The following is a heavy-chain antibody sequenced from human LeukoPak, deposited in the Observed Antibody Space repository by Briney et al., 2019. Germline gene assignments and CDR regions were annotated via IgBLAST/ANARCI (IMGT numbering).Heavy chain of an antibody. CDR2: IIPIFGTA. CDR3: ATPSGSYFRFFDY. Sequence: SVKVSCKASGGTFSSYAISWVRQAPGQGLEWMGGIIPIFGTANYAQKFQGRVTITADESTSTAYMELSSLRSEDTAVYYCATPSGSYFRFFDYWGQGTLVTVSS. V-gene: IGHV1-69*13. CDR1: GGTFSSYA. J-gene: IGHJ4*02. D-gene: IGHD1-26*01.